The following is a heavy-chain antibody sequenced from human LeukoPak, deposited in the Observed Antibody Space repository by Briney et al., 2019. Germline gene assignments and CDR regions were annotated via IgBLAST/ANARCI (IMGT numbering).Heavy chain of an antibody. J-gene: IGHJ4*02. V-gene: IGHV1-18*01. CDR2: VSTNDGNT. D-gene: IGHD3-22*01. CDR1: GYTFTNYH. CDR3: TRAPPGMTMMTDY. Sequence: ASVKVSCKASGYTFTNYHIAWVRQAPGQGLEWMGWVSTNDGNTVYAQRLQGRVTMTTDTSTSVAYMELRSLTSDDTAVYYCTRAPPGMTMMTDYWGQGTLVTVSS.